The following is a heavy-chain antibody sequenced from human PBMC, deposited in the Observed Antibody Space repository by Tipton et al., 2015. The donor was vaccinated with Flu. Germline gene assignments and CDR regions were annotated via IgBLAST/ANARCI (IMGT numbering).Heavy chain of an antibody. CDR3: AMKGFRSIDAFDI. CDR1: GYNFTNYW. Sequence: QLVQSGAEVKEPGESLKISCKASGYNFTNYWIVWVRQMPGKGLEWMGVMYPGDSDTRYSPSFQGQVTISVDKSISTAYLQWSSRKPPETAIYFCAMKGFRSIDAFDIWGQGTVVAVSP. V-gene: IGHV5-51*01. J-gene: IGHJ3*02. CDR2: MYPGDSDT. D-gene: IGHD2-21*01.